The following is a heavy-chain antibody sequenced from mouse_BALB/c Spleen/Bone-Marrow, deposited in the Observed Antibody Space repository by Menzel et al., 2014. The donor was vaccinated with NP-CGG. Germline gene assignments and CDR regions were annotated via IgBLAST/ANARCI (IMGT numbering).Heavy chain of an antibody. D-gene: IGHD1-3*01. CDR1: GFNIKDTY. V-gene: IGHV14-3*02. J-gene: IGHJ1*01. CDR3: AKYNYGLYFDV. Sequence: EVQLQQSGAELVKPGASVKLSCTASGFNIKDTYIHWVKQRPEQGLEWIGRIDPANGNTKYDPKFQGKATITADTSSNSAYLQLSSLTSEDTAVYYCAKYNYGLYFDVWGAGTTVTDSS. CDR2: IDPANGNT.